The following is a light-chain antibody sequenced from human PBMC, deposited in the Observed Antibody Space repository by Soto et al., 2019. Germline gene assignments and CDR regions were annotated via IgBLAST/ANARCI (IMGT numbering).Light chain of an antibody. CDR2: GAS. V-gene: IGKV3-20*01. J-gene: IGKJ5*01. CDR1: QNINSDY. Sequence: EIVLTQSPATLSLSPGERATLSCRASQNINSDYFAWYQQKPGQAPRLLIFGASARATGIPDRFSGSGAGTDFTLTISSLEPEDFAVYYCQQYGSSPPATFGQGTRLEIK. CDR3: QQYGSSPPAT.